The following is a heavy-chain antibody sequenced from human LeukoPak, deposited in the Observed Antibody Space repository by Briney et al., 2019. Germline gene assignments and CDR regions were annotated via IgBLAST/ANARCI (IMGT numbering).Heavy chain of an antibody. D-gene: IGHD6-13*01. V-gene: IGHV1-69*06. CDR1: GGTFSSYA. Sequence: ASVKVSCKASGGTFSSYAISWVRQAPGQGLEWMGGIIPIFGTTNYAQKFQDRVTITADKSTSTAYMELSSLRSEDTAVYYCAKVVGLTGYSSSWYSGYYYYMDVWGKGTTVTVSS. CDR3: AKVVGLTGYSSSWYSGYYYYMDV. CDR2: IIPIFGTT. J-gene: IGHJ6*03.